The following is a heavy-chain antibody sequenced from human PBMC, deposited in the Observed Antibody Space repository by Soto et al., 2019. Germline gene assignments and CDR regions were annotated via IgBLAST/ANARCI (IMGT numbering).Heavy chain of an antibody. CDR3: AKDPSGYTDGYYYYYYMDV. CDR1: GFSFSSYA. J-gene: IGHJ6*03. V-gene: IGHV3-23*01. Sequence: EVQLLESGGGLVQPGGSLRLSCAASGFSFSSYATSWVRQAPGKGLEWVSTISGTGRSTYYADSVKGRFTISRDNSENTLYLQVNSLRAEDTAVYYCAKDPSGYTDGYYYYYYMDVWGKGTTVTVSS. D-gene: IGHD6-25*01. CDR2: ISGTGRST.